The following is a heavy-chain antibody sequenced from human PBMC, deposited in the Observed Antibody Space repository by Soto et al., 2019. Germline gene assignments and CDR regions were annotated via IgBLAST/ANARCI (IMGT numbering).Heavy chain of an antibody. CDR2: INAGNGNT. J-gene: IGHJ5*02. CDR1: GYTFTSYA. CDR3: ARDLRWYYDTFWFDP. Sequence: GASVKVSCKASGYTFTSYAMHWVRQAPGQRLEWMGWINAGNGNTKYSQKFQGRVTITRDTSASTAYMELSSLRSEDTAVYYCARDLRWYYDTFWFDPWGQGTLVTVS. V-gene: IGHV1-3*01. D-gene: IGHD3-22*01.